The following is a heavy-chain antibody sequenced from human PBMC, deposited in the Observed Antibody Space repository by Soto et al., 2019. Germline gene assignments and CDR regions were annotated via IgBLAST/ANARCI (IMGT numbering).Heavy chain of an antibody. J-gene: IGHJ2*01. D-gene: IGHD3-10*01. Sequence: QVRLQQWGAGLLKPSETLPLTCAVYGGSFSDYYWSWIRQPPGKGLEWIGEINHSGSTNYNPSLTSRVTISVDTSKNPFSLKLNSVTAADTAVYYCAREVPSRYFDLWGRGTPVTVSS. V-gene: IGHV4-34*01. CDR3: AREVPSRYFDL. CDR1: GGSFSDYY. CDR2: INHSGST.